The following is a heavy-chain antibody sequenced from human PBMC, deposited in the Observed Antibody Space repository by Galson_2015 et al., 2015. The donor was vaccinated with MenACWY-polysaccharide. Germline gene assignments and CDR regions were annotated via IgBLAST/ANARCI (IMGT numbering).Heavy chain of an antibody. CDR3: ARGHLGLGV. CDR1: GLTFGNWW. Sequence: SLRLSCAASGLTFGNWWMTWVRQSPGKGLEWAASIKKDGSEKYYVDSVKGRFTISRDNAKDSLYLQMNSLRAEDTAVYFCARGHLGLGVWGQGTTVTVSS. CDR2: IKKDGSEK. J-gene: IGHJ6*02. V-gene: IGHV3-7*01.